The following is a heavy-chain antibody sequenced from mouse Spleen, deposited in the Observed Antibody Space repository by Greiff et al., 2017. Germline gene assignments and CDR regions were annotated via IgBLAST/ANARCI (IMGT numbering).Heavy chain of an antibody. CDR1: GFTFSSYA. Sequence: EVKLVESGGGLVKLGGSVKLSCTASGFTFSSYAMSWVRQTPEKRLEWVATISRGGGNTYYPDSVKGRFTISRDNANNTLYLQMSSLKSEDTAMYYCTRKEGAFDYWGQGTTLTVSS. J-gene: IGHJ2*01. V-gene: IGHV5-9*04. CDR3: TRKEGAFDY. CDR2: ISRGGGNT.